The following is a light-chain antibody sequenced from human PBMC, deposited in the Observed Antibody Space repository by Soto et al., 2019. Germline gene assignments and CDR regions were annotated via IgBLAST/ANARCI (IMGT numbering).Light chain of an antibody. CDR1: QSVXSN. V-gene: IGKV3-15*01. Sequence: IGLTQSAAALSVSPGERATLSCRASQSVXSNFAWYQAKPGQAPRLLIXGASTRATGIPARFSGSGSGKEFTLTISSLQSEDFAVYYCQQYGSSPTWTFGQGTKVDIK. CDR2: GAS. J-gene: IGKJ1*01. CDR3: QQYGSSPTWT.